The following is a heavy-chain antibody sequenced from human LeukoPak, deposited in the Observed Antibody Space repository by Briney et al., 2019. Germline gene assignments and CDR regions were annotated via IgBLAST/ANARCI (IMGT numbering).Heavy chain of an antibody. J-gene: IGHJ4*02. V-gene: IGHV1-69*13. Sequence: SVKVSCKASGGTFSSYAISWVRQAPGQGLDWMGGIIPLFKTAKYAQKFQDRVTIAADESSSTVYMELSSLRSEDTAVYYCARADYDDYGNWALEAFDYWGQGTLVTVSS. CDR2: IIPLFKTA. D-gene: IGHD4-17*01. CDR1: GGTFSSYA. CDR3: ARADYDDYGNWALEAFDY.